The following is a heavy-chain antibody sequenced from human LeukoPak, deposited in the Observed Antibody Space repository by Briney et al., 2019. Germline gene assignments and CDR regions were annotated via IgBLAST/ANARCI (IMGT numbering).Heavy chain of an antibody. V-gene: IGHV3-33*01. CDR3: ARLWGAAMLDY. CDR1: GFIFSSTG. D-gene: IGHD5-18*01. CDR2: IWYDGSDK. Sequence: PGRSLRLSCAASGFIFSSTGMYWVRQAPGKGLEWVALIWYDGSDKYYTDSVKGRFTISRDNSKNTLFLQMNSLRAEDTAVYYCARLWGAAMLDYWGQGTLVTVSS. J-gene: IGHJ4*02.